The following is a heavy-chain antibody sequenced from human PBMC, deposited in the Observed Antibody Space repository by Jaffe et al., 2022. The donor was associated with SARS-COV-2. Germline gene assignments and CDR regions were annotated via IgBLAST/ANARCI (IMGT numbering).Heavy chain of an antibody. CDR2: ISYSGST. J-gene: IGHJ4*02. V-gene: IGHV4-31*03. D-gene: IGHD2-8*01. CDR3: AGDNGASGIGSFDY. Sequence: QVQLQESGPGLVKPSQTLSLTCTVSGGSISSSGYYWNWIRQHPGKGLEWIGFISYSGSTNYNPPLKSRVTISVDTSKNQFSLNLSSVTAADTAVYYCAGDNGASGIGSFDYWGQGTLVTVSS. CDR1: GGSISSSGYY.